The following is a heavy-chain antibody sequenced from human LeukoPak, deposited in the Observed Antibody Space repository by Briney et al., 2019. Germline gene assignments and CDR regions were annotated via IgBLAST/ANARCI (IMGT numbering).Heavy chain of an antibody. J-gene: IGHJ6*03. CDR2: IYTSGST. CDR1: GGSISSYY. CDR3: ARTIAVAGTGKPTDYYYMDV. V-gene: IGHV4-4*07. D-gene: IGHD6-19*01. Sequence: SETLSLTCTVSGGSISSYYWSWIRQPAGKGLEWIGRIYTSGSTNYNPSPKSRVTISVDKSKNQFSLKLSSVTAADTAVYYCARTIAVAGTGKPTDYYYMDVWGKGTTVTVSS.